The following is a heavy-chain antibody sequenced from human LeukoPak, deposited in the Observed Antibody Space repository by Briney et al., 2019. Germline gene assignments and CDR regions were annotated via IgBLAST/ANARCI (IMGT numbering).Heavy chain of an antibody. CDR2: ISSSGSTL. Sequence: GGPLRLSCEASGFTFSDYYMSWIRQAPGKGLEWVSYISSSGSTLYYVDSVKGRFTISRDNAKNSLYLQMNSLRAEDTAVYYCAREGEHCSGTSCYTLHYYYYYMDVWGKGTTVTVSS. CDR3: AREGEHCSGTSCYTLHYYYYYMDV. J-gene: IGHJ6*03. V-gene: IGHV3-11*04. CDR1: GFTFSDYY. D-gene: IGHD2-2*02.